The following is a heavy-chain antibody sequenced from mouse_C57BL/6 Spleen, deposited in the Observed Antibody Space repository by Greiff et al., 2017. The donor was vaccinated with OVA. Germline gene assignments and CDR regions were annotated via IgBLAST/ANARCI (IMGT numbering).Heavy chain of an antibody. D-gene: IGHD2-2*01. V-gene: IGHV3-6*01. CDR1: GYSITSGYY. J-gene: IGHJ3*01. Sequence: EVKLMESGPGLVKPSQSLSLTCSVTGYSITSGYYWNWIRQFPGNKLEWLGYISYDGSNNYNPSLKNRISITRDTSKNQFFLKLNSVTTEDTATYYCAREGYDGSWFAYWGQGTLVTVSA. CDR3: AREGYDGSWFAY. CDR2: ISYDGSN.